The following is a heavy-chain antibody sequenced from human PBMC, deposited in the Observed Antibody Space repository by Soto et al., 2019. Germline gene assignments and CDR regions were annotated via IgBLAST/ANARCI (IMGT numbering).Heavy chain of an antibody. CDR1: GFTFSGSA. Sequence: SVKVSCKTSGFTFSGSAVQWVRQIRGQGLEWIGWIVVGSGKAKYAPKFQQRVTISRDKSTNTAYLEVNSLRHGDTAIYYCTVDTYGQDYWG. D-gene: IGHD2-8*01. V-gene: IGHV1-58*01. J-gene: IGHJ4*01. CDR3: TVDTYGQDY. CDR2: IVVGSGKA.